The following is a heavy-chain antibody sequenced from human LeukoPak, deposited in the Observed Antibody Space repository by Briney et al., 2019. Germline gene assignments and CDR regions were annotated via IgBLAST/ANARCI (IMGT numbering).Heavy chain of an antibody. J-gene: IGHJ4*02. CDR1: GFTFSSYS. CDR3: ARDRGGSQPAIDY. CDR2: ITSSSITI. D-gene: IGHD2-2*01. Sequence: GGSLRLSCAASGFTFSSYSLNWVRQAPGKGLEWVSFITSSSITIYYADSVKGRFTISKDNAEKSLYLQMNRRRDGDTAVYYCARDRGGSQPAIDYWGQGTLVTVSS. V-gene: IGHV3-48*02.